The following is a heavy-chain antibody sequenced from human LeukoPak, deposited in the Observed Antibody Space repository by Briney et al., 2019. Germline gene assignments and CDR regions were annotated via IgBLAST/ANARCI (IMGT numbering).Heavy chain of an antibody. V-gene: IGHV3-48*03. CDR2: IRSSGETI. J-gene: IGHJ5*02. CDR1: GFTFSSYE. D-gene: IGHD2-21*01. Sequence: GGSLRLSCAASGFTFSSYEMNWVRQAPGKGLEWISYIRSSGETIYYADSVKGRFTISRDNAKNSLYLQMNSLRAEDTAIYYCVRSTSILWWRLFDPWGQGTLVTVSS. CDR3: VRSTSILWWRLFDP.